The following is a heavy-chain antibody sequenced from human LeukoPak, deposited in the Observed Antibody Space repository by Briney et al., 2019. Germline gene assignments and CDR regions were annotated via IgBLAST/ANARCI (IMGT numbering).Heavy chain of an antibody. CDR2: FDPEDGET. V-gene: IGHV1-24*01. D-gene: IGHD3-10*01. CDR3: ASYQAYYYGSGSYPSWFDP. Sequence: ASVKVSCKVSGYTLTELSMHWVRQAPGKGLEWMGGFDPEDGETIYAQKFQGRVTMTEDTSTDTAYMELSSLRSEDTAVYYCASYQAYYYGSGSYPSWFDPWGQGTLVTVSS. CDR1: GYTLTELS. J-gene: IGHJ5*02.